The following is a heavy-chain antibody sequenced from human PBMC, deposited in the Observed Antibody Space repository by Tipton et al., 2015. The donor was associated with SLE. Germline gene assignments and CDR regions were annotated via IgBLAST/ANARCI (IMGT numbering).Heavy chain of an antibody. D-gene: IGHD6-13*01. Sequence: TLSLTCTVSGDSIITSTNYWAWIRQPPGKGLEWIGRLYPSGSTNYNPSLKSRVTISGDTSKNQFSLKLSSVTAADTAVYYCARGPLSIEIPAAGVIDYWGQGTLVTVSS. CDR2: LYPSGST. V-gene: IGHV4-61*05. J-gene: IGHJ4*02. CDR1: GDSIITSTNY. CDR3: ARGPLSIEIPAAGVIDY.